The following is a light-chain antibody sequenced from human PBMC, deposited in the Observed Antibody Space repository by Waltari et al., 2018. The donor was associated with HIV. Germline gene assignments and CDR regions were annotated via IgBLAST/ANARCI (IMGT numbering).Light chain of an antibody. CDR1: TSNVETQW. J-gene: IGLJ3*02. CDR2: GNY. Sequence: QSVLTQPPSASGAPGQTVTISCSGSTSNVETQWVYWYQQLPGTAPKLLIYGNYQRPSGVPDRFSSSKSGASAARIISGLRSEDEADYFCGVWDSTLKQWLFGGRTKLTVL. CDR3: GVWDSTLKQWL. V-gene: IGLV1-47*01.